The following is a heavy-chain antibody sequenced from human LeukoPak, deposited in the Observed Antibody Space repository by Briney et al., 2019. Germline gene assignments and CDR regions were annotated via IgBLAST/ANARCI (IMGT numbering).Heavy chain of an antibody. CDR3: AREPSYYGSGSPRKGYDY. CDR2: INHSGST. V-gene: IGHV4-34*01. D-gene: IGHD3-10*01. Sequence: SETLSLTCAVYGGSFSDYYWSWIRQPPGKGLEWIGEINHSGSTNYNPSLKSRVNISVDTSKHQFSLKLSSVTAADTAVYYCAREPSYYGSGSPRKGYDYWGQGTLVTVSS. J-gene: IGHJ4*02. CDR1: GGSFSDYY.